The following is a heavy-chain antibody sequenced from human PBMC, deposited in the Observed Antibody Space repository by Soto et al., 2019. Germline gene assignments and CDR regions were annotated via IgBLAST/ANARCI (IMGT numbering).Heavy chain of an antibody. CDR3: ARHDEGYCTNGVCSPFDY. CDR2: IYYSGST. CDR1: GGSISSYY. D-gene: IGHD2-8*01. V-gene: IGHV4-59*08. J-gene: IGHJ4*02. Sequence: SETLSLTCTVSGGSISSYYWSWIRQPPGKGLEWIGYIYYSGSTNYNPSLKCRVTISVDTSKNQFSLKLSSVTAADTAVYYCARHDEGYCTNGVCSPFDYWGQGTLVTVSS.